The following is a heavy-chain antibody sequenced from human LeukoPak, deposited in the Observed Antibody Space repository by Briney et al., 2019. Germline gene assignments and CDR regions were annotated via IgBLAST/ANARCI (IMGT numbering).Heavy chain of an antibody. J-gene: IGHJ4*02. V-gene: IGHV1-46*01. D-gene: IGHD5-24*01. CDR3: AADVEMATIFDY. CDR2: INPSGGST. Sequence: ASVKVSCKASGYTFTIYYMHWVRQAPGQGLEWMGIINPSGGSTSYAQKFQGRVTMTRDTSTSTVYMELSSLRSEDTDVYYCAADVEMATIFDYWGQGTLVTVSS. CDR1: GYTFTIYY.